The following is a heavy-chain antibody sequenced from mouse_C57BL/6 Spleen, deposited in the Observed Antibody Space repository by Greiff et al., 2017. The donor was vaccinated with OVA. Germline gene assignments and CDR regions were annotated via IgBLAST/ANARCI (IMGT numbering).Heavy chain of an antibody. CDR3: ARGGTVVAEY. J-gene: IGHJ2*01. CDR1: GYTFTSYW. Sequence: VQLQQPGAELVKPGASVKLSCKASGYTFTSYWMHWVKQRPGRGLEWIGRIDPNSGGTKYNEKFKSKATLTVDKPSSTAYMQLSRLTAEDAAVYYCARGGTVVAEYWGQGTTLTVSS. D-gene: IGHD1-1*01. V-gene: IGHV1-72*01. CDR2: IDPNSGGT.